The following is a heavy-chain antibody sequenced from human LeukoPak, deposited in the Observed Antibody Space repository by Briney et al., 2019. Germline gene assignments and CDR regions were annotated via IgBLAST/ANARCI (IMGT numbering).Heavy chain of an antibody. V-gene: IGHV3-23*01. Sequence: GGSLRLSCAAARFTVSSYAISWVRQAPGKGLEWVSRIIATAGTTYCAYSVKGRFAISRDNSKNTLYLQLNSLRVEDTAVYYCAKGKTSGWDQDAFDIWGQGTMVTVSS. D-gene: IGHD6-19*01. CDR2: IIATAGTT. J-gene: IGHJ3*02. CDR3: AKGKTSGWDQDAFDI. CDR1: RFTVSSYA.